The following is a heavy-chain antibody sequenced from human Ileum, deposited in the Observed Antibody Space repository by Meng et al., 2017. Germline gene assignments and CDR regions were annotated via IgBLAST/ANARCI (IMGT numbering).Heavy chain of an antibody. D-gene: IGHD4-23*01. V-gene: IGHV4-4*02. CDR1: SGSIRSNTY. CDR3: ARHGGYSQDF. Sequence: VPVKGWCRGLVGPWGTRSLTCSVSSGSIRSNTYWSWVRQPPGKGLECIGQISHSGSAYYNPSLKCRVSKPVDKSKSQFSLMLTSVTAADTAIYYCARHGGYSQDFWGQGTLVTVSS. J-gene: IGHJ4*02. CDR2: ISHSGSA.